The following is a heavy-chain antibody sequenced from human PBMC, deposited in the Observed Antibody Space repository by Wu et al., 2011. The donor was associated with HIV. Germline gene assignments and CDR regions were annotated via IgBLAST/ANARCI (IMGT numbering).Heavy chain of an antibody. V-gene: IGHV1-46*01. Sequence: QVQLVQSGAEVKKPGASVKVSCKASGYTFTGYYMHWVRQAPGQGLEWMGIISPSGGSTSYAQKFQGRVTMTRDTSTSTVYMELSSLRSEDTAVYYCARDDTYSGYVPYYYYYYGMDVWGQGTTVTVSS. D-gene: IGHD5-12*01. CDR2: ISPSGGST. CDR1: GYTFTGYY. CDR3: ARDDTYSGYVPYYYYYYGMDV. J-gene: IGHJ6*02.